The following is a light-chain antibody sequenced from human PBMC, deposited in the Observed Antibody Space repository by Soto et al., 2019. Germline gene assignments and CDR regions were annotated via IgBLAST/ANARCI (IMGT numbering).Light chain of an antibody. CDR3: QQYGSSAT. J-gene: IGKJ1*01. Sequence: QSPQLLIYLGSNRASGVPDRFSGSGSGTDFTLKISRVEAEDFPVYYCQQYGSSATFAQRTKVDI. V-gene: IGKV2-28*01. CDR2: LGS.